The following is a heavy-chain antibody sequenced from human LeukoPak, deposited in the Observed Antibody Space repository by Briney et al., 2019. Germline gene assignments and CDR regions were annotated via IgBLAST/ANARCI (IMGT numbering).Heavy chain of an antibody. D-gene: IGHD2-15*01. CDR3: ARVLTYCSGGSCYYYYFDY. V-gene: IGHV4-59*01. J-gene: IGHJ4*02. CDR2: IYYSGST. Sequence: KPSETLSLTCAVYGGSFSGYYWSWIRQPPGKGLEWIGYIYYSGSTNYNPSLKSRVTISVDTSKNQFSLKLSSVTAADTAVYYCARVLTYCSGGSCYYYYFDYWGQGTLVTVSS. CDR1: GGSFSGYY.